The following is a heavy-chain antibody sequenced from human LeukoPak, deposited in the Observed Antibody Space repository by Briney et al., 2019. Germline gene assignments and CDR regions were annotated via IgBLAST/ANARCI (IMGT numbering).Heavy chain of an antibody. CDR1: GFTFSSCG. CDR2: ISYDGSNK. D-gene: IGHD1-7*01. Sequence: GGSLRLSCAASGFTFSSCGMHWVRQAPGKGLEWVAVISYDGSNKYYADSVKGRFTISRDNSKNTLYLQMNSLRAEDTAVYYCAKVPSRNYQFDYWGQGTLVTVSS. J-gene: IGHJ4*02. V-gene: IGHV3-30*18. CDR3: AKVPSRNYQFDY.